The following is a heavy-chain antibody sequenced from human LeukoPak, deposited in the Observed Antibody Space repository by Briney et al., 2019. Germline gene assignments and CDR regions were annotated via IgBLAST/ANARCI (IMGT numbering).Heavy chain of an antibody. V-gene: IGHV1-2*02. CDR2: INPNSGGT. J-gene: IGHJ6*02. CDR1: GHTFTGYY. Sequence: ASVKVSCKASGHTFTGYYMHWVRQAPGQGLEWMGWINPNSGGTNYAQKFQGRVTMTRDTSISTAYMELSRLRSDDTAVYYCATRGVSAPPGPYYYYGMDVWGQGTTVTVSS. CDR3: ATRGVSAPPGPYYYYGMDV. D-gene: IGHD3-10*01.